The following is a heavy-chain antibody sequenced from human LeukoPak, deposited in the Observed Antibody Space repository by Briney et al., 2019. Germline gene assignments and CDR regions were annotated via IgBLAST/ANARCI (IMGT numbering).Heavy chain of an antibody. D-gene: IGHD3-9*01. Sequence: GGSLRLSCAASGFTFSSYGMHWVRQAPGKGLEWVAVIWYDGSNKYYADSVKGRFTISRDNSKNTLYLQMNSLRAEDTAVYYCALLVLRYFDWPTFDYWGQGTLVTVSS. CDR2: IWYDGSNK. V-gene: IGHV3-30*02. CDR1: GFTFSSYG. CDR3: ALLVLRYFDWPTFDY. J-gene: IGHJ4*02.